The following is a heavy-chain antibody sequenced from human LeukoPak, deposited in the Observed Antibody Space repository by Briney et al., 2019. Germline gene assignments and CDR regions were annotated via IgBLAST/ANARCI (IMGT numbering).Heavy chain of an antibody. CDR1: GFTFSSYG. CDR2: IWYDGSNK. CDR3: ARNDRGAFDI. V-gene: IGHV3-33*01. Sequence: GALRLSCAASGFTFSSYGMHWVRQAPGKGLEWVAVIWYDGSNKYYADSVKGRFTISRDNSKNTLYLQMNSLRVEDTAVYYCARNDRGAFDIWGQGTMVTVSS. D-gene: IGHD3-22*01. J-gene: IGHJ3*02.